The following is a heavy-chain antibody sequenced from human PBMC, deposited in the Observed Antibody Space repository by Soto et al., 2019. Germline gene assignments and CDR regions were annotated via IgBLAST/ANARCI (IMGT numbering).Heavy chain of an antibody. CDR3: AKGDCSGGRCYRGFDY. CDR2: VSASGSIT. CDR1: GFTFSSFA. V-gene: IGHV3-23*01. Sequence: SGGGLVQPGGSLRLSCAASGFTFSSFAMSWVRQAPGKGLEWVSGVSASGSITSYADSAKGRFTISRDNAKNIVFLQMNSLRAEDTAVYFCAKGDCSGGRCYRGFDYWGQGTLVTVSS. J-gene: IGHJ4*02. D-gene: IGHD2-15*01.